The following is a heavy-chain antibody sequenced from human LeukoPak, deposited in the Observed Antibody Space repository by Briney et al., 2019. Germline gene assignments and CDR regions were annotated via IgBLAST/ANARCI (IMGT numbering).Heavy chain of an antibody. CDR1: GGSFSSYY. V-gene: IGHV4-39*07. Sequence: PSETLSLTCAVYGGSFSSYYWGWIRQPPGKGLERIGSIYYSGSTYYNPSLKSRVTISVDTSKNQFSLKLSSVTAADTAVYYCARVTGYVMEDYFDYWGQGTLVTVSS. CDR2: IYYSGST. CDR3: ARVTGYVMEDYFDY. D-gene: IGHD6-13*01. J-gene: IGHJ4*02.